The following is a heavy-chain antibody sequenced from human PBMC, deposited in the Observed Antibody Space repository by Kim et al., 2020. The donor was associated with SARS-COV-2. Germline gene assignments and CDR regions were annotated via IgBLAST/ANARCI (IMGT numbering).Heavy chain of an antibody. V-gene: IGHV3-43*02. CDR2: ISRDGGEI. CDR1: GFTFDDYA. J-gene: IGHJ4*02. Sequence: GGSLRLSCAASGFTFDDYAIQWVRQVPGKGLEWVSLISRDGGEIKYADSVKGRFTISRDNSKKSVYLQMNSLRSEDTALYYCGRGQQWLIKNWGQGTQVTVSS. CDR3: GRGQQWLIKN. D-gene: IGHD6-19*01.